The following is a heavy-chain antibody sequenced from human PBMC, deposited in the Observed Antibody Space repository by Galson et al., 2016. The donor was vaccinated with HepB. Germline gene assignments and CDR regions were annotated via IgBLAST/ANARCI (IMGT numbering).Heavy chain of an antibody. J-gene: IGHJ4*02. D-gene: IGHD6-6*01. CDR3: ARGLEQLVGHFDV. CDR2: LSSRFGTI. V-gene: IGHV3-48*02. Sequence: SLRLSCAASGFTFSTYSMNWVRQRPGKALEWLSHLSSRFGTIFYADSVKGRFTSSRDNGKNSVFLQLNGLRDDDTALYYCARGLEQLVGHFDVWGQGTLVTVSS. CDR1: GFTFSTYS.